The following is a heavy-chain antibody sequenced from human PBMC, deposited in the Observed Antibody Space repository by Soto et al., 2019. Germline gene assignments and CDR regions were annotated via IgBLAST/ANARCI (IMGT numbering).Heavy chain of an antibody. Sequence: ASVKVSCKASGYTFTSYGISWVRQAPGQGLEWMGWISAYNGNTNYAQKLQGRVTMTTDTSTSTAYMELRSLRSDDTAVYYCARFSLDCSSTSFYAFGGSDHNWFDPWGQGTLVTVSS. J-gene: IGHJ5*02. D-gene: IGHD2-2*01. V-gene: IGHV1-18*01. CDR1: GYTFTSYG. CDR3: ARFSLDCSSTSFYAFGGSDHNWFDP. CDR2: ISAYNGNT.